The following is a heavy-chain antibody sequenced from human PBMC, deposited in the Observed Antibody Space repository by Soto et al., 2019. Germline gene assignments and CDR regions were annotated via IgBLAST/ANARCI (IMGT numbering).Heavy chain of an antibody. Sequence: ASVKVSCKASGYTFTSYDINWVRQATGQGLEWMGWMNPNSGNTGYAQKFQGRVTMTRNTSISTAYMELSSLRSEDTAVYYCAIDLVVVVAASSPRDYYYYGMDVWG. V-gene: IGHV1-8*01. CDR1: GYTFTSYD. D-gene: IGHD2-15*01. CDR2: MNPNSGNT. J-gene: IGHJ6*02. CDR3: AIDLVVVVAASSPRDYYYYGMDV.